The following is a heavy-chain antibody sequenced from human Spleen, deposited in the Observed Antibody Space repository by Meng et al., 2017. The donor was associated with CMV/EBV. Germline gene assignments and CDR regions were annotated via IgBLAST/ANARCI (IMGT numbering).Heavy chain of an antibody. Sequence: ASVKVSCKASGYTFTGHYMHWVRQAPGQGLEWMGWINANSGGTNNAQRFQGRVTMTRDASISTIYMELSGLTYDDTAVYYCAREARYEWELEDRGFDYWGQGTLVTVSS. D-gene: IGHD1-26*01. J-gene: IGHJ4*02. CDR1: GYTFTGHY. CDR2: INANSGGT. CDR3: AREARYEWELEDRGFDY. V-gene: IGHV1-2*02.